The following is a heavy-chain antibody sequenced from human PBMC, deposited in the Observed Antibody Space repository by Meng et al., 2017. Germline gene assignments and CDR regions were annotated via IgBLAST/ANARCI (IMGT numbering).Heavy chain of an antibody. Sequence: ASVKVSCKASGYTFTGYYMHWVRQAPGQGLEWMGRINPNSGGTNYAQKFQGRVTMTRDTSISTAYMELSRLRSEDTAVYYCARRTRNTMIVVDDAFDIWGQGTMVTVSS. V-gene: IGHV1-2*06. CDR2: INPNSGGT. CDR3: ARRTRNTMIVVDDAFDI. J-gene: IGHJ3*02. D-gene: IGHD3-22*01. CDR1: GYTFTGYY.